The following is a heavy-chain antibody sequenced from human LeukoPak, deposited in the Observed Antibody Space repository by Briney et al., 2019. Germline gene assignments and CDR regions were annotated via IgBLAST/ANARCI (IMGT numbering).Heavy chain of an antibody. J-gene: IGHJ3*02. CDR1: GFTFGDYA. Sequence: PGGSLRLSCTASGFTFGDYAMSWVRQAPGKGLEWVGSIRSKAYGGTTEYAASVKGRFTISRDDSKSIAYLQMNSLKTEDTAVYYCTRTTWIQLWLDAFDIWGQGTMVTVSS. D-gene: IGHD5-18*01. CDR3: TRTTWIQLWLDAFDI. CDR2: IRSKAYGGTT. V-gene: IGHV3-49*04.